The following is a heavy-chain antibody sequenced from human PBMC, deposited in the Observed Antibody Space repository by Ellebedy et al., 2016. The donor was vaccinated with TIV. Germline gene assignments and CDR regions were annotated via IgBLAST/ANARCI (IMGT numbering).Heavy chain of an antibody. D-gene: IGHD2-21*02. J-gene: IGHJ3*02. V-gene: IGHV4-31*02. Sequence: SETLSLTCSVSGGSIRSGGYYWSWIRQHPEKGLEWIGYIHYSGSTHYNPSLKSRVTISVHMSNKQFSLRLSSVTAADTAVYYCAKSGDFGLRDGFAIWGQGTMVAVSS. CDR2: IHYSGST. CDR1: GGSIRSGGYY. CDR3: AKSGDFGLRDGFAI.